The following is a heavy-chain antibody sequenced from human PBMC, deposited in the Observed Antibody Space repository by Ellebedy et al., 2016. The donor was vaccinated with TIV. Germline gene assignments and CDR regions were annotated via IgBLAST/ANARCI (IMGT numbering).Heavy chain of an antibody. CDR1: GFSFGSYS. J-gene: IGHJ4*02. CDR3: VRDVHYFDY. Sequence: GGSLRLSCAASGFSFGSYSRNWVRQAPGKGLEWVAYISASTIFYADSVKGRFTISRDNAKNSLYLQMDSLRDKDTAVYYCVRDVHYFDYWGQGTLVTVSS. CDR2: ISASTI. V-gene: IGHV3-21*05.